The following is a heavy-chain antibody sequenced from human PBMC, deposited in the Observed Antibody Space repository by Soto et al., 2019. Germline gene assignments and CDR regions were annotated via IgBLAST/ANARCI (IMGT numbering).Heavy chain of an antibody. D-gene: IGHD3-3*01. CDR1: GGTFSSYA. CDR2: IIPIFGTA. V-gene: IGHV1-69*13. CDR3: AREDFDGRSGYYGY. J-gene: IGHJ4*02. Sequence: ASVKVSCKASGGTFSSYAISWVRQAPGQGLEWMGGIIPIFGTANYAQKFQGRVTTTADESTSTAYMELSSLRSEDTAVYYCAREDFDGRSGYYGYWGQGTLVTVSS.